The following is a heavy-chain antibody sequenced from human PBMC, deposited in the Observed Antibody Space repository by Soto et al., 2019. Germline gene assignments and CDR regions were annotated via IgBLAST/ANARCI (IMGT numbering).Heavy chain of an antibody. CDR2: IIPIFGTA. CDR3: AREGGAESDLGNWFDP. Sequence: ASVKVSCKASGGTFSSYAISWVRQAPGQGLEWMGGIIPIFGTANYAQKFQGRVTITADESTSTAYMELSSLRSEDTAVYYCAREGGAESDLGNWFDPWGHGTLVTVSS. CDR1: GGTFSSYA. V-gene: IGHV1-69*13. D-gene: IGHD3-16*01. J-gene: IGHJ5*02.